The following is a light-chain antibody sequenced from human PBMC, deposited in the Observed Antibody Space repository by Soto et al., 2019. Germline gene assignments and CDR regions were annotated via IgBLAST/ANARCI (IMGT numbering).Light chain of an antibody. CDR3: TSSSSVV. CDR1: GSDIGGYNY. CDR2: EVS. J-gene: IGLJ2*01. Sequence: QSALTQPASVSGSPGQSITISCTGTGSDIGGYNYVSWYQQHPGKAPKVMIYEVSNRPSGVSNRFSASKSGNTASLTISGLQAEDEADYYYTSSSSVVFGGGTKLTVL. V-gene: IGLV2-14*01.